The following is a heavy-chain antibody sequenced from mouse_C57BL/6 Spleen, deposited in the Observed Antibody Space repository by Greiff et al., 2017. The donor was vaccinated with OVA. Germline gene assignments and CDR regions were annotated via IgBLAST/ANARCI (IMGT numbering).Heavy chain of an antibody. Sequence: QVQLQQSGTELVKPGASVKLSCKASGYTFTSYWMHWVKQRPGQGLEWIGNINPSNGGTNYNEKFKSKATLTVDKSSSTAYMQLSSLTSEDSAVYYCARDVTTVVPYYFDYWGRGTTLTVSS. CDR3: ARDVTTVVPYYFDY. CDR2: INPSNGGT. V-gene: IGHV1-53*01. CDR1: GYTFTSYW. J-gene: IGHJ2*01. D-gene: IGHD1-1*01.